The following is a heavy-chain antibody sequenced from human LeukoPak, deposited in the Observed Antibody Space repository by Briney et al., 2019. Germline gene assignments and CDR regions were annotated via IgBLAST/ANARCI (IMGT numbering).Heavy chain of an antibody. CDR1: GFSLDSTAVG. CDR2: IYGSDDK. V-gene: IGHV2-5*01. CDR3: ARQGYGYVYFDF. J-gene: IGHJ4*02. Sequence: QSGPTLVNPTETLTLTCTFSGFSLDSTAVGVGWVRQPPGKALEWLALIYGSDDKRYMPSLQNRLTITKDTSKNLVVLTMANVNPVDTATYYCARQGYGYVYFDFWGRGILVTVSS. D-gene: IGHD5-18*01.